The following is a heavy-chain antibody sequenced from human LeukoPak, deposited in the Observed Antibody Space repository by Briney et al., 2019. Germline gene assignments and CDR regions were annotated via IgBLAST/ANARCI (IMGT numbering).Heavy chain of an antibody. V-gene: IGHV1-46*01. CDR3: ARDSGSYLAFYYYYMDV. D-gene: IGHD1-26*01. CDR1: GYTFTSYY. CDR2: INPSGGST. Sequence: ASVKVSCKASGYTFTSYYMHWVRQAPGQGLEWMGIINPSGGSTSYAQKFQGRVTMTRDMSTSTVYMELSSLRSEDTAVYYCARDSGSYLAFYYYYMDVWGKGTTVTVSS. J-gene: IGHJ6*03.